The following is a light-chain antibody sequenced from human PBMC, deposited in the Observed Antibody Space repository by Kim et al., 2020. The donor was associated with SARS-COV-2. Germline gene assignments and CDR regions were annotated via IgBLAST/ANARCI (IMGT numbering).Light chain of an antibody. CDR1: QSVSSSA. J-gene: IGKJ5*01. Sequence: EIVLTQSPGTLSLSPGERSTLSCRASQSVSSSALAWYQKRPGQAPRLLIHVASSRAAGIPDRFSGSGSGTDFTLTISRLGPEDFALYYCQQYGSSPITFGQGTRLEI. CDR2: VAS. V-gene: IGKV3-20*01. CDR3: QQYGSSPIT.